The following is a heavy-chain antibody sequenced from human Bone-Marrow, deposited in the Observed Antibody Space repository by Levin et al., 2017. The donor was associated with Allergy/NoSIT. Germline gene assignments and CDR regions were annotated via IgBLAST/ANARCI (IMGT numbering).Heavy chain of an antibody. CDR2: ISHSGST. D-gene: IGHD6-13*01. J-gene: IGHJ4*02. Sequence: SETLSLTCTVSGGSISSYYWSWIRQPPGRGLEWIGYISHSGSTNYNPSPKSRVTMSVDTSKNQFSLNLSSVTTADTAVYYCARGKAAAGLPFFDYWGQGTLVTVSS. CDR3: ARGKAAAGLPFFDY. CDR1: GGSISSYY. V-gene: IGHV4-59*01.